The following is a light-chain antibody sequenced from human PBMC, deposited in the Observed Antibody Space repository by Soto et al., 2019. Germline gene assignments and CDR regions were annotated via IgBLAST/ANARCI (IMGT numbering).Light chain of an antibody. CDR1: QSISSY. J-gene: IGKJ3*01. V-gene: IGKV1-39*01. Sequence: DIQMTQSPSSLSASVGDRVTITCRASQSISSYLNWYQQTPGKAPKLLFYAASSLQSGVPSRFSGSGSGTDFTLTISSLQPEDFATYYCQQSYSTPFTFGPGTKVDIK. CDR2: AAS. CDR3: QQSYSTPFT.